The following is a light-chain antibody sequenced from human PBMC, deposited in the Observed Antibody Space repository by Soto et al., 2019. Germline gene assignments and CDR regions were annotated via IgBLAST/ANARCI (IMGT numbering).Light chain of an antibody. CDR1: QSASGSY. V-gene: IGKV3-20*01. CDR2: GAS. J-gene: IGKJ1*01. CDR3: PHHDAAPPTWT. Sequence: EIVLTQSPGTLSLSPGERATLFCRASQSASGSYLAWYQQKPGQAPRLLIYGASSRATGVPDRFSGSGSGTNFSLPISRLQPEDYEVYYCPHHDAAPPTWTFGQGTKVEIK.